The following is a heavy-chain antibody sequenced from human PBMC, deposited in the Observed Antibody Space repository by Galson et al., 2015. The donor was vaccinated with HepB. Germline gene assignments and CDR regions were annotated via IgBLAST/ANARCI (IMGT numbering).Heavy chain of an antibody. CDR1: GFTFDDYA. Sequence: SLRLSCAAPGFTFDDYAMHWVRHAPGKGLEWVPGISWNSGSIGYADSVKGRFTISRDNAKNSLYLQMNSLRAEDTALYYCAKDMMVDIVATKGGFDYWGQGTLVTVSS. CDR3: AKDMMVDIVATKGGFDY. V-gene: IGHV3-9*01. J-gene: IGHJ4*02. D-gene: IGHD5-12*01. CDR2: ISWNSGSI.